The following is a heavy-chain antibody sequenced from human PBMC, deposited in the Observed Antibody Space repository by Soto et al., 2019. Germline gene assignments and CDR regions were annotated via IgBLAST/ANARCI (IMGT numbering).Heavy chain of an antibody. CDR1: GYTFSNYG. V-gene: IGHV1-18*01. CDR2: ISGYNVNT. Sequence: QVQLVQSGVEVKKPGASVKVSCKASGYTFSNYGISWVRQPPEQWLEWMGWISGYNVNTNYAPKFQGRVTMTKDTSTNTAYIELRSLGSDDSGVYYCARSDGGSCYSAAFCWFDSWGQGTLGTVSS. J-gene: IGHJ5*01. D-gene: IGHD2-15*01. CDR3: ARSDGGSCYSAAFCWFDS.